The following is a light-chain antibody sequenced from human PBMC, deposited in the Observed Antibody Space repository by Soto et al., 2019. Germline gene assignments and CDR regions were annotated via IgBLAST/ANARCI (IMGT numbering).Light chain of an antibody. CDR3: QQYGSSPWT. J-gene: IGKJ1*01. V-gene: IGKV3-20*01. CDR1: QSVSSSY. CDR2: GAS. Sequence: EIGLTQSPGTLSLSPGERATLSCRASQSVSSSYLAWYQQKPGQAPRLLIYGASSRATGIPDRFSGSGSGKDFPLTMSRLEPEDFAVDYCQQYGSSPWTFGQGTKVEIK.